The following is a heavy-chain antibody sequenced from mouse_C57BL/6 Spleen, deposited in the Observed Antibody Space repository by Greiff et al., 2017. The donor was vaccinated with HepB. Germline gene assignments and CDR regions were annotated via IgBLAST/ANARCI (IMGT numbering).Heavy chain of an antibody. Sequence: VQLKQSGPELVKPGASVKIPCKASGYTFTDYNMDWVKQSHGKSLEWIGDINPNNGGTIYNQKFKGKATLTVDKSSSTAYMELRSLTSEDTAVYYCAREGAYYGYGGYAMDYWGQGTSVTVSS. CDR1: GYTFTDYN. J-gene: IGHJ4*01. CDR3: AREGAYYGYGGYAMDY. CDR2: INPNNGGT. V-gene: IGHV1-18*01. D-gene: IGHD2-9*01.